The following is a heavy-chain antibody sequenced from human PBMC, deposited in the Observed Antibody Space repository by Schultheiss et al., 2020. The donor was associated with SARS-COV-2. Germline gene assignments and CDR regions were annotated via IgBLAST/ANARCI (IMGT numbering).Heavy chain of an antibody. V-gene: IGHV3-74*01. CDR1: GFTVSSNY. CDR2: INGDGSVT. D-gene: IGHD1-26*01. CDR3: ARDVPFVGRGAYDM. Sequence: GGSLRLSCAASGFTVSSNYMSWVRQAPGKGLVWVSRINGDGSVTSYADSVKGRFTISRDNSKNILYLQMDSLRVDDTAVYYCARDVPFVGRGAYDMWGQGAVVTVSS. J-gene: IGHJ3*02.